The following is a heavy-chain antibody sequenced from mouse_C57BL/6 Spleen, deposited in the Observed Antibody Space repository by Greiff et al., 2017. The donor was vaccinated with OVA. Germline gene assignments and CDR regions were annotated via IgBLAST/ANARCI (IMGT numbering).Heavy chain of an antibody. CDR3: ASHYDYDGDYAMDY. J-gene: IGHJ4*01. CDR2: IYPGSGNT. Sequence: VQLKESGAELVRPGASVKLSCKASGYTFTDYYINWVKQRPGQGLEWIARIYPGSGNTYYNEKFKGKATLTAEKSSSTAYMQLSSLTSEDSAVYFCASHYDYDGDYAMDYWGQGTSVTVSS. V-gene: IGHV1-76*01. CDR1: GYTFTDYY. D-gene: IGHD2-4*01.